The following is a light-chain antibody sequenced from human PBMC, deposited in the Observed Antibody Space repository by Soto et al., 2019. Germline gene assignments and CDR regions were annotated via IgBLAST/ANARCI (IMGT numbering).Light chain of an antibody. J-gene: IGKJ5*01. V-gene: IGKV1-39*01. Sequence: DIQMTQSPSSLSASVGDRVTITCRATQSLSKFLNWYQQKPGKAPNLVIYRASNLQSGVPSRFSGSRSGTDFTLTISSLQPADLATYFCQQSYSTPHTFSQGTRL. CDR1: QSLSKF. CDR2: RAS. CDR3: QQSYSTPHT.